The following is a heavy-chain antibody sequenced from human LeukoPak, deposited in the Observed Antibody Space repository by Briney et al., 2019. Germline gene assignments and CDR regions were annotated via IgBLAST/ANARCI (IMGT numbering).Heavy chain of an antibody. D-gene: IGHD6-13*01. V-gene: IGHV3-21*01. Sequence: PGRSLRLSCAASGFTFSSYGMHWVRQVPGKGLEWVSSISYTGTYIYYADSVKGRFTISRDNSKNTLYLQMNSLRAEDTAVYYCAKLGMASSGTTRGDDYWGQGTLVTVSS. CDR1: GFTFSSYG. J-gene: IGHJ4*02. CDR3: AKLGMASSGTTRGDDY. CDR2: ISYTGTYI.